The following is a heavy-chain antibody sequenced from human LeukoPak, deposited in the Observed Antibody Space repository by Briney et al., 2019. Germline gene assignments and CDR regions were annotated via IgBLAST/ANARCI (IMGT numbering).Heavy chain of an antibody. D-gene: IGHD3-10*01. V-gene: IGHV1-3*01. CDR2: INAGNGNT. CDR1: GYTFTSYA. CDR3: ARGYYYGSGTYEFGSDY. J-gene: IGHJ4*02. Sequence: ASVKVSCKASGYTFTSYAMHWVRQAPGQRLEWMGWINAGNGNTKYSQKFQGRVTITRDTSASTAYMELSSLRSEDTAVYYCARGYYYGSGTYEFGSDYWGQGTLVTVSS.